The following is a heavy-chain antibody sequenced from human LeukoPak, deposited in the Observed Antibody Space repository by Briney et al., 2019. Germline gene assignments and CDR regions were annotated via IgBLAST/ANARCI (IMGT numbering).Heavy chain of an antibody. V-gene: IGHV3-23*01. J-gene: IGHJ4*02. CDR2: ISGSGGST. CDR1: GFTFSSYA. D-gene: IGHD6-13*01. Sequence: GGSLRLSCAASGFTFSSYAMSWVRQAPGKGLEWVSAISGSGGSTYYADSVKGRFTISRDNSKNTLYLQINSLRAEDTAVYYCAKDRARWSQQLAIDDYWGQGTLVTVSS. CDR3: AKDRARWSQQLAIDDY.